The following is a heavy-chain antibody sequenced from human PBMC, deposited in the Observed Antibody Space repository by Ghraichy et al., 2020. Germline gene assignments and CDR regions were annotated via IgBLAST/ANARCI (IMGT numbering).Heavy chain of an antibody. CDR1: GESFSGYY. V-gene: IGHV4-34*01. D-gene: IGHD3-10*01. J-gene: IGHJ5*02. CDR3: ARGSARVRRNWFDP. Sequence: SKTLSLTCAVYGESFSGYYWSWIRQPPGKGLEWIGEINHSGSTNYNPSLKSRVTISVDTSKNQFSLKLSSVTAADTAVYYCARGSARVRRNWFDPWGQGTLVTVSS. CDR2: INHSGST.